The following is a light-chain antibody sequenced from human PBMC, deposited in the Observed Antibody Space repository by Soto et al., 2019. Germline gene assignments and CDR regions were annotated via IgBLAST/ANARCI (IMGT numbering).Light chain of an antibody. CDR1: QSVSSSY. Sequence: EIVLTQSPGTLSLSPGERATLSCRASQSVSSSYLAWYQQKPGQAPRLLIYGASSRATGIPDRFSGSGSGTEFTLTISRLEAEDFGVYYCQQYGSSPYTFGQGTKLEIK. CDR3: QQYGSSPYT. J-gene: IGKJ2*01. CDR2: GAS. V-gene: IGKV3-20*01.